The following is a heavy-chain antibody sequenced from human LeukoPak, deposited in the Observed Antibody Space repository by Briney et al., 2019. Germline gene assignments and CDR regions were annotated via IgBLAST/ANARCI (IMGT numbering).Heavy chain of an antibody. Sequence: GASVKVSCKASGGTFSSYAISLVRQAPGQGLEWMGRIIPIFGTANYAQKFQGRVTITTDESTSTAYMELSSLRSEDTAVYYCARGVAGDDYYYYMDVWGKGTTATVSS. CDR2: IIPIFGTA. D-gene: IGHD6-19*01. V-gene: IGHV1-69*05. J-gene: IGHJ6*03. CDR1: GGTFSSYA. CDR3: ARGVAGDDYYYYMDV.